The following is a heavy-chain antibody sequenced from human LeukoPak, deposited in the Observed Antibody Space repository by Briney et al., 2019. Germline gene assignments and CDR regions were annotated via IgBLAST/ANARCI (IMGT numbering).Heavy chain of an antibody. CDR2: IRSSSSTR. D-gene: IGHD6-25*01. Sequence: PGGSLRLSCAASGLTFSSHSMNWVRQAPGKGLEWISHIRSSSSTRTTYYADSVKGRFTISRDDATNSLYLQMNSLRGEDTAVYYCASWAGTTAGFSGPFGFWGQGTLVTVSS. V-gene: IGHV3-48*01. J-gene: IGHJ4*02. CDR1: GLTFSSHS. CDR3: ASWAGTTAGFSGPFGF.